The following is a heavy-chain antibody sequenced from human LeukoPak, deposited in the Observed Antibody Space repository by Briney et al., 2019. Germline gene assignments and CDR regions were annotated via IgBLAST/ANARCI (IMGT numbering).Heavy chain of an antibody. CDR3: AKSDYYDSEGYWTYFDY. CDR2: ISYDGSRK. Sequence: GRSLRLSCAASGFTFSSYGMHWVRQAPGKGLEWVAVISYDGSRKYYADFVKGRFIISRDNSKNTLYLEMNSLRAEDTALYYCAKSDYYDSEGYWTYFDYWGQGTLVTVSS. CDR1: GFTFSSYG. D-gene: IGHD3-10*01. V-gene: IGHV3-30*18. J-gene: IGHJ4*02.